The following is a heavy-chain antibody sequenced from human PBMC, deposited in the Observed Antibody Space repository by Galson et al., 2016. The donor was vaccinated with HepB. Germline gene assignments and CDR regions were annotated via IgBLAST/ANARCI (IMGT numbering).Heavy chain of an antibody. CDR2: ISSSSAYI. D-gene: IGHD6-6*01. CDR3: ARHHYRSSSRTHGFDI. J-gene: IGHJ3*02. Sequence: SLRLSCAASGFSLTTYNMNWVRQAPGKGLEWVSSISSSSAYIYYADSVKGRFTISRDNSKNTLYLQMNSLRAEDTAVFYCARHHYRSSSRTHGFDIWGQGTMVTVSS. V-gene: IGHV3-21*04. CDR1: GFSLTTYN.